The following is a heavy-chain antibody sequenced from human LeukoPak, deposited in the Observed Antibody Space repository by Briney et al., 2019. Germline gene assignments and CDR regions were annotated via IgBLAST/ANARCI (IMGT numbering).Heavy chain of an antibody. J-gene: IGHJ3*01. Sequence: GGSLRLSREASGFTFSDYILDWVRQAPGKGMEWVGRIRRKRQSYSTEYAASVKGRFTISRGDSKYSLFLDMNSLETEDTAVDHCSRDGGARDESAFDLWGQGTMVTVSS. D-gene: IGHD3-16*01. CDR2: IRRKRQSYST. V-gene: IGHV3-72*01. CDR3: SRDGGARDESAFDL. CDR1: GFTFSDYI.